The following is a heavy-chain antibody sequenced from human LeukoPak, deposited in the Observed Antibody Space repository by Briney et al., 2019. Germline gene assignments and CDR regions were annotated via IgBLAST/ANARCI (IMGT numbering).Heavy chain of an antibody. V-gene: IGHV4-34*01. CDR2: INHSGST. CDR3: ARARESSGWSYFGY. Sequence: KASETLSLTCAVYGGSFSGYYWSWIRQPPGKGLEWIGEINHSGSTNYNPSLKSRVTISVDTSKNQFSLKLSSVTAADTAVYYCARARESSGWSYFGYWGQGTLVAVSS. D-gene: IGHD6-19*01. CDR1: GGSFSGYY. J-gene: IGHJ4*02.